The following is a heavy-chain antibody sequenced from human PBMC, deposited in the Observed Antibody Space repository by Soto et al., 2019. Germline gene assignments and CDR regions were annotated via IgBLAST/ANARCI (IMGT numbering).Heavy chain of an antibody. CDR2: ISSNGGST. Sequence: PGGSLRLSCSASGFTFSSYAMHWVRQAPGKGLEYVSAISSNGGSTYYADSVKGRFTISRDNSKNTLYLQMSSLRAEDTAVYYCVKGDSVWGSYRKREFDYWGQGTLVTVSS. V-gene: IGHV3-64D*06. D-gene: IGHD3-16*02. CDR1: GFTFSSYA. CDR3: VKGDSVWGSYRKREFDY. J-gene: IGHJ4*02.